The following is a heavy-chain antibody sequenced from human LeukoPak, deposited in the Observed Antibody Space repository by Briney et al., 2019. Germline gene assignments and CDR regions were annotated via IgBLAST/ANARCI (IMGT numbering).Heavy chain of an antibody. CDR3: ARVRIEAAGRGLDY. Sequence: APVKVSCKASGYTFTGHYMHWVRQAPGQGLEWMGWVSPYSGDTNYAQNFEGRVTMTRDTSINTVYMELSRLTSDDTAVYFCARVRIEAAGRGLDYWGQGTPVAVSS. J-gene: IGHJ4*02. V-gene: IGHV1-2*02. CDR1: GYTFTGHY. CDR2: VSPYSGDT. D-gene: IGHD6-13*01.